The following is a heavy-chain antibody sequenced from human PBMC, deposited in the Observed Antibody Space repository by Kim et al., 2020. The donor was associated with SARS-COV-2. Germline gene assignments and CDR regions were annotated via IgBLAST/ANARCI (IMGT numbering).Heavy chain of an antibody. CDR2: T. Sequence: TDYAAPVKGRFNISRDDSKNTLYLQMNSLKTEDTAVYYCTTDRGSSGCIDWGQGTLVTVSS. J-gene: IGHJ4*02. CDR3: TTDRGSSGCID. V-gene: IGHV3-15*01. D-gene: IGHD6-19*01.